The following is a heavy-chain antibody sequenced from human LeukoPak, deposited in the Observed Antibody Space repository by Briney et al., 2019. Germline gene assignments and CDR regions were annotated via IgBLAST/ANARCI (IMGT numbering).Heavy chain of an antibody. Sequence: GRSLRLSCAASGFTFSSYAMHWVRQAPGKGLEWVAVISYDGSNKYYADSVKGRFTISRDNSKNTLYLQMNSLRAEDTAVYYCARGVPAARKYDAFDIWGQGTMVTVSS. CDR2: ISYDGSNK. J-gene: IGHJ3*02. CDR3: ARGVPAARKYDAFDI. V-gene: IGHV3-30-3*01. D-gene: IGHD2-2*01. CDR1: GFTFSSYA.